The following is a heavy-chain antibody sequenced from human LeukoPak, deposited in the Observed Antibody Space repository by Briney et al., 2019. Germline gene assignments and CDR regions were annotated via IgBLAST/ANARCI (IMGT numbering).Heavy chain of an antibody. Sequence: PGGSLILSCAASGFPFRDYWMHWVRQVPGKGLVWVSRTNWDDSSTIYADSVKGRFTISRDNAKNTLYLQMNSLRDEDTAVYYCARGGPGGSYFDYWGQGILVTVSS. J-gene: IGHJ4*02. CDR2: TNWDDSST. V-gene: IGHV3-74*01. CDR1: GFPFRDYW. D-gene: IGHD1-26*01. CDR3: ARGGPGGSYFDY.